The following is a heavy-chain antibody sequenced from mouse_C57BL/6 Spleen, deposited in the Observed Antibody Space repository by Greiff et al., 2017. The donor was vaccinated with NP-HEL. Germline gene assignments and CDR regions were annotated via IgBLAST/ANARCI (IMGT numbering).Heavy chain of an antibody. V-gene: IGHV1-64*01. J-gene: IGHJ4*01. Sequence: VQLQQSGAELVKPGASVKLSCKASGYTFTSYWMHWVKQRPGQGLEWIGMIHPNSGSTNYNEKFKSKATLTVDKSSSTAYMQLSSLTSEDSAVYYCARPTMISYYAMDYWGQGTSVTVSS. CDR1: GYTFTSYW. CDR3: ARPTMISYYAMDY. CDR2: IHPNSGST. D-gene: IGHD2-4*01.